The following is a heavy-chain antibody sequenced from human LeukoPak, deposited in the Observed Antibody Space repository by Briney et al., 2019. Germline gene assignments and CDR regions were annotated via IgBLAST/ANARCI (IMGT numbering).Heavy chain of an antibody. CDR3: ARDGYCSGTSCPFQH. Sequence: ASVKVSCKASGYTFTGYYMHWVRQAPGQGLEWMGWINPNSGGTNYAQKFQGRVTMTRDTSISTAYMELSRLRSDDTAVYYCARDGYCSGTSCPFQHWGQGTLVTVSS. CDR2: INPNSGGT. CDR1: GYTFTGYY. V-gene: IGHV1-2*02. J-gene: IGHJ1*01. D-gene: IGHD2-2*03.